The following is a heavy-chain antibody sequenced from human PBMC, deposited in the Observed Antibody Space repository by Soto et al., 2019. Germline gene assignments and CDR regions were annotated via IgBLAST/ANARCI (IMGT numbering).Heavy chain of an antibody. V-gene: IGHV3-23*01. CDR3: GKGAWGGSPPPSIYDFDY. J-gene: IGHJ4*02. CDR1: GFTFSTYV. D-gene: IGHD1-26*01. CDR2: ISGSGDST. Sequence: EVHLLESGGGLVQPGGSLRLSCAASGFTFSTYVMRWVRQAPGKGLEWVSRISGSGDSTFYADSVKGRFTISRDNSKNTGYLQMNSLRVEDTATYHCGKGAWGGSPPPSIYDFDYWGQGALVTFSS.